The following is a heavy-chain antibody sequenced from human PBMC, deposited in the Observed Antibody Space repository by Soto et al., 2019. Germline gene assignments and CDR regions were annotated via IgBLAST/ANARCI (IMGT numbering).Heavy chain of an antibody. V-gene: IGHV3-30-3*01. J-gene: IGHJ5*02. Sequence: QVQLVESGGGVVQPGRSLRLSCAASGLTFSSYAMHWVRQAPGKGLEWVAVISYDGSNKYYADSVKGRFTISRDNSKNTLYLQMNSLRAEDTAVYYCAGVTTVTIPGDQWFDPWGQGTLVTVSS. CDR1: GLTFSSYA. CDR2: ISYDGSNK. D-gene: IGHD4-17*01. CDR3: AGVTTVTIPGDQWFDP.